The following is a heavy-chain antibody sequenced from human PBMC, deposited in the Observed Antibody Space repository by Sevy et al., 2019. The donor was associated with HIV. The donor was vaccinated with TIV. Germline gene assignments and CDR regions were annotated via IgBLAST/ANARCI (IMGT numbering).Heavy chain of an antibody. D-gene: IGHD2-8*01. Sequence: GGSLRLSCAASGFAFYEYSMSWIRQAPGKGLEWVATLSFGCGKINYADSVKGRFTISRDNSKNSFYLQMENLGVEDTALYYCAREGCSRPHDYWGQGTRVTVSS. CDR3: AREGCSRPHDY. CDR1: GFAFYEYS. J-gene: IGHJ4*02. V-gene: IGHV3-23*01. CDR2: LSFGCGKI.